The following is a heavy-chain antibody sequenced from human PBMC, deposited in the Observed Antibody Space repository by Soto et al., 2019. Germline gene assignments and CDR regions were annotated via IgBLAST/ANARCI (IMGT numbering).Heavy chain of an antibody. CDR1: TFSMYS. CDR2: ISSGSAFI. J-gene: IGHJ5*02. D-gene: IGHD1-26*01. V-gene: IGHV3-21*01. Sequence: EAQVVESGGGLVKPGGSLRLSCNFTFSMYSMNWVRQAPGKGLEWVASISSGSAFIKYADSVKGRFSISRDNAKNSVSLQMNSLRAEDTAMYYCTRDQGGSYDSWFDPWGRGTLGTVSS. CDR3: TRDQGGSYDSWFDP.